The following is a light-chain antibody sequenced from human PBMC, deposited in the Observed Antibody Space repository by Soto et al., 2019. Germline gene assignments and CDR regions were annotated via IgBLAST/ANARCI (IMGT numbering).Light chain of an antibody. Sequence: DIVMTQSPLSLPVTPGEPASISCRSSQSLLHSNGYNYLDWYLQKPGQSPQLLIYLGSNRASGVPDRFCGSGSGTDFTLKISRVEAEDVGVYYCMQALQTAWTFGQGTRVDIK. CDR1: QSLLHSNGYNY. CDR2: LGS. CDR3: MQALQTAWT. V-gene: IGKV2-28*01. J-gene: IGKJ1*01.